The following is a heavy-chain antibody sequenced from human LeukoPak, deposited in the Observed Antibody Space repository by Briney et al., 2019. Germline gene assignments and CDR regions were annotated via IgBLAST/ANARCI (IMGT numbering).Heavy chain of an antibody. CDR3: ARGRSPTAPFDP. CDR1: GFTFSSYS. CDR2: ISSSSSYI. V-gene: IGHV3-21*01. Sequence: GGSLRLSCAASGFTFSSYSMNWLRQAPGKGLELVSSISSSSSYIYYADSVKGRFTISRDNAKNSLYLQMNSLRAEDTAVYYCARGRSPTAPFDPWGQGTLVTVSS. J-gene: IGHJ5*02.